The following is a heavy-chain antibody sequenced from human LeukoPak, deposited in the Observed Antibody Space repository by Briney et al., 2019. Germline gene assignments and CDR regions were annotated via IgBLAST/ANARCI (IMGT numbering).Heavy chain of an antibody. CDR3: ARGGSSWLKPIDY. D-gene: IGHD6-13*01. Sequence: PGGSLRLSCAASGFTFSGYWMHWVRQAPGKGLVWVSRINGDASSTTYADSVKGRFTISRDNAKNTLYLQMNSLRAEDTAVYYCARGGSSWLKPIDYWGQGTLVTVSS. V-gene: IGHV3-74*01. CDR1: GFTFSGYW. J-gene: IGHJ4*02. CDR2: INGDASST.